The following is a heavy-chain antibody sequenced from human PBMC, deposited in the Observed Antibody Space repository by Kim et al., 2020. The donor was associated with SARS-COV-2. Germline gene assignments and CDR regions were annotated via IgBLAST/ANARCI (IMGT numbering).Heavy chain of an antibody. CDR3: ARGGYSYGSVDY. V-gene: IGHV5-51*01. D-gene: IGHD5-18*01. J-gene: IGHJ4*02. Sequence: RHSPSYQGQVTISADKSSSTAYLQWSSLKASDTAMYYCARGGYSYGSVDYWGQGTLVTVSS.